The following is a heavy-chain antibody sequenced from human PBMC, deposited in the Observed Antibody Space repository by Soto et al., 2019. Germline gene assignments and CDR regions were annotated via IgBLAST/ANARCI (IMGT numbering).Heavy chain of an antibody. V-gene: IGHV3-74*01. D-gene: IGHD1-26*01. CDR1: GLTVSNAY. CDR3: ARGGAMGVDH. J-gene: IGHJ4*02. CDR2: IYGHSGTT. Sequence: GGSLRLSCAASGLTVSNAYMAWVRQAPGMGLEWVSVIYGHSGTTNYADSVRGRFTISRDNAKNTVYLHLNTLTDEDTAVYYCARGGAMGVDHWGQGTLVTVSS.